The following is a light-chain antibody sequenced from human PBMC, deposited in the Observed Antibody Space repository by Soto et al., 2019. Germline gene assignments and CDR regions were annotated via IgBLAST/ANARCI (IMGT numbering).Light chain of an antibody. V-gene: IGKV1-12*01. Sequence: DIQMTQSPSSVSASVGDRVTITCRASQGITSWLAWYQQKPGKAPKLLIYRASNLQSGVPSRFSGSESVTDFTLTISGLQPADFATYYCQQTTTFPLTFGGGTKVEIK. CDR2: RAS. J-gene: IGKJ4*01. CDR1: QGITSW. CDR3: QQTTTFPLT.